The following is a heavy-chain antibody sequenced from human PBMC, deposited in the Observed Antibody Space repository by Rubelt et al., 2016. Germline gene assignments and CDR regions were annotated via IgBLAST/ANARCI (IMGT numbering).Heavy chain of an antibody. CDR1: GFIFHNYV. CDR3: ARDLTLAQYVPSSGFDSASGY. D-gene: IGHD3-22*01. J-gene: IGHJ4*02. Sequence: QVQLVESGGGVVQPGRSLRLSCRASGFIFHNYVMHWVRQAPGKGLEWVAVISFDGSNEYYADSVTGRFTISRDNSKNTLYLQMNSLRPEDTAGYYCARDLTLAQYVPSSGFDSASGYWGQGTLVTVSS. V-gene: IGHV3-30*04. CDR2: ISFDGSNE.